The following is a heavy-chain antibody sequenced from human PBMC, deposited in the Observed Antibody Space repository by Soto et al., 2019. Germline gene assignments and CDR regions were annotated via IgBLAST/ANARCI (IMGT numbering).Heavy chain of an antibody. CDR3: ARAFAQLWLFHY. D-gene: IGHD5-18*01. CDR2: INSDGRST. Sequence: PGVSLRLSCAASGFTFRSYWMHWVRQAPGKGLVWVSRINSDGRSTSYADSVKGRFTISRDNAKNTLYLQMNTLRAEDTAVYYCARAFAQLWLFHYWGQGTLVTVSS. V-gene: IGHV3-74*01. CDR1: GFTFRSYW. J-gene: IGHJ4*02.